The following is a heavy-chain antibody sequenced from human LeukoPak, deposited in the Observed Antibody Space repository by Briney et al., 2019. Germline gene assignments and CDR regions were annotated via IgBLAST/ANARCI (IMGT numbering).Heavy chain of an antibody. D-gene: IGHD2-2*01. CDR1: GGSISSGGYS. CDR3: ARQKARYCSSTSCYAPYYFDY. CDR2: IYYSGST. V-gene: IGHV4-30-4*07. Sequence: PSETLSLTCAVSGGSISSGGYSWSWIRQPPGKGLEWIGYIYYSGSTYYNPSLKSRVTISVDTSKNQFSLKLSSVTAADTAVYYCARQKARYCSSTSCYAPYYFDYWGQGTLVTVSS. J-gene: IGHJ4*02.